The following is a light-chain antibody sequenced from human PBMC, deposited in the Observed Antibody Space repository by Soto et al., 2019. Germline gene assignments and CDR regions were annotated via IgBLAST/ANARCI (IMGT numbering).Light chain of an antibody. CDR1: QTVHTN. CDR3: QQYNNWPPWT. CDR2: GAS. J-gene: IGKJ1*01. Sequence: ETVMTQSPATLSVSPGDRVTLSCRASQTVHTNLAWFQQKPGQAPKLRIYGASTRATGVPARFTGSGSGTEFTLTISSLQSEDFAVYFCQQYNNWPPWTFGQGTKVEI. V-gene: IGKV3-15*01.